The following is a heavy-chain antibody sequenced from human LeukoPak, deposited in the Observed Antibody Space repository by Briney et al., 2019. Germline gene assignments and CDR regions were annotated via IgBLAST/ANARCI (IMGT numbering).Heavy chain of an antibody. D-gene: IGHD6-13*01. J-gene: IGHJ4*02. CDR2: ISYDGSNK. V-gene: IGHV3-30-3*01. Sequence: GGSLRLSCAASGFTFSSYAMHWVRQAPGRGLEWVAVISYDGSNKYYADSGKGRFTISRDNSKNTLYLQMNSLRAEDTAVYYCARAKGIAAAVGDYWGQGTLVTVSS. CDR1: GFTFSSYA. CDR3: ARAKGIAAAVGDY.